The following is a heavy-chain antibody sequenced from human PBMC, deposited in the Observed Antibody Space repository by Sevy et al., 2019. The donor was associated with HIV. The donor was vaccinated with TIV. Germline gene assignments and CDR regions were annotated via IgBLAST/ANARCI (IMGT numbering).Heavy chain of an antibody. CDR2: INHSGST. Sequence: SETLSLTCAVYGGSFSGYYWSWIRQPPGKGLEWIGEINHSGSTNYNPSLKSRVTILVDTSKNQFSLKLTSVTAADTAVYYCAREGSLRYFDLWGRGTLVTVSS. CDR1: GGSFSGYY. V-gene: IGHV4-34*01. CDR3: AREGSLRYFDL. D-gene: IGHD3-10*01. J-gene: IGHJ2*01.